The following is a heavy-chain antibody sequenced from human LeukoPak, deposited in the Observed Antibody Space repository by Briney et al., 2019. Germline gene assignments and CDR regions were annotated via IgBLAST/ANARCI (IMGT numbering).Heavy chain of an antibody. Sequence: SDTLSLTCAVYGGSFSGYYWSWIRHPPGKGLEWLGEINHSGSTNYNPSLKSRVTISVDTAKKQVSLKLSSVTAADTAVYYWARPARIAAGGRYAFDFWGEGTLVTVSS. J-gene: IGHJ3*01. CDR2: INHSGST. CDR1: GGSFSGYY. V-gene: IGHV4-34*01. D-gene: IGHD6-13*01. CDR3: ARPARIAAGGRYAFDF.